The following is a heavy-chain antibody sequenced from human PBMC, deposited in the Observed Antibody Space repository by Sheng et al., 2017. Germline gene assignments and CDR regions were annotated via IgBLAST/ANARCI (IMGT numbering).Heavy chain of an antibody. CDR3: ARSRTYYDFWSGAHPLDY. CDR1: GFTFSSYG. D-gene: IGHD3-3*01. Sequence: QVQLVESGGGVVQPGRSLRLSCAASGFTFSSYGMHWVRQAPGKGLEWVAVIWYDGSNKYYADSVKGRFTISRDNSKNTLYLQMNSLRAEDTAVYYCARSRTYYDFWSGAHPLDYWGQGTLVTVSS. J-gene: IGHJ4*02. CDR2: IWYDGSNK. V-gene: IGHV3-33*01.